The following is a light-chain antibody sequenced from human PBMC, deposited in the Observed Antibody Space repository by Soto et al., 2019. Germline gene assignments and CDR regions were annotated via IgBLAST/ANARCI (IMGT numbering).Light chain of an antibody. CDR2: QDS. V-gene: IGLV3-1*01. Sequence: SYELTQPPSVCVSPEQTASITCCGDKLGDKYACWYQQKPGQSPVLVIYQDSKRPSGIPERFSGSNSGNTATLTISGTQAMDEADYYCQAWDSSTVVFGGGTQLTVL. CDR3: QAWDSSTVV. CDR1: KLGDKY. J-gene: IGLJ2*01.